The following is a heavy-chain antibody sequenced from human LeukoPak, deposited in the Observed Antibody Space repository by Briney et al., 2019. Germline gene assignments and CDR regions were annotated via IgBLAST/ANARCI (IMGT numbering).Heavy chain of an antibody. V-gene: IGHV1-69*13. CDR3: AREGYSYGQGFDY. J-gene: IGHJ4*02. Sequence: SVKVSCKASGGTFSSYAISWVRQAPGQGLEWMGGIIPIFGTANYAQKFQGRVTITADESTSTAYMELSSLRSEDTAVYYCAREGYSYGQGFDYWGQGTLVTVSS. D-gene: IGHD5-18*01. CDR1: GGTFSSYA. CDR2: IIPIFGTA.